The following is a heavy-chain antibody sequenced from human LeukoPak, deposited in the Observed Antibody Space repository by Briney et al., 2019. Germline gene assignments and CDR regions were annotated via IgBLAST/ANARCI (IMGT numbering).Heavy chain of an antibody. V-gene: IGHV4-59*12. CDR3: ARGGGYDSLNFDY. J-gene: IGHJ4*02. D-gene: IGHD5-12*01. CDR1: GGSISSYY. CDR2: IYYSGST. Sequence: SETLSLTCTVSGGSISSYYWSWIRQPPGKGVEWIGYIYYSGSTNYNPSLKSRVTISVDTSKNQFSLKLSSVTAADTAVYYCARGGGYDSLNFDYWGQGTLVTVSS.